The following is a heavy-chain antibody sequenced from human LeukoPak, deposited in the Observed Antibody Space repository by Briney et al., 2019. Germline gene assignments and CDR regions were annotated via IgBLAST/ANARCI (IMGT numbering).Heavy chain of an antibody. J-gene: IGHJ4*02. CDR2: INHSGST. Sequence: GSLRLSCAASGFTFSKAWMSWVRQAPGKGLEWVGEINHSGSTNYNPSLKSRVTISVDTSKNQFTLKLSSVTAADTAVYYCARAGSTMIDYWGQGTLVTVSS. CDR3: ARAGSTMIDY. V-gene: IGHV4-34*01. CDR1: GFTFSKAW.